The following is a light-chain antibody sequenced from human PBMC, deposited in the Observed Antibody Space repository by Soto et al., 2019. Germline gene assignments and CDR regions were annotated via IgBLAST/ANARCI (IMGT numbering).Light chain of an antibody. CDR3: QFYGDPPKT. CDR1: QSVSSNF. Sequence: EIVLTQSPGTLSLSPGERGTLSCRASQSVSSNFLAWYQQKPGQAPRLLIFDASTRATGIPDRFTGSGSGTDFTLTISRLEPEDFAVYYCQFYGDPPKTFDQGTKVEIK. J-gene: IGKJ1*01. V-gene: IGKV3-20*01. CDR2: DAS.